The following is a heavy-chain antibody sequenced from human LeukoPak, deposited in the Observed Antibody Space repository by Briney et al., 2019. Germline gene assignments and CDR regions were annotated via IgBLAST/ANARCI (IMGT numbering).Heavy chain of an antibody. CDR2: FDPEDGET. J-gene: IGHJ4*02. CDR1: GYTLTELS. Sequence: GASVKVSCKVSGYTLTELSMHWVRQAPGKGLEWMGGFDPEDGETIYARKFQGRVTMTEDTSTDTAYMELSSLRSEDTAVYYCATDLDYGGNPNNGYWGQGTLVTVSS. D-gene: IGHD4-23*01. V-gene: IGHV1-24*01. CDR3: ATDLDYGGNPNNGY.